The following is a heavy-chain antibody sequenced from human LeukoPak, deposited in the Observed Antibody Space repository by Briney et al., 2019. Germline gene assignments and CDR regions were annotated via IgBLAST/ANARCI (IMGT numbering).Heavy chain of an antibody. CDR1: GFTFSSYA. V-gene: IGHV3-23*01. D-gene: IGHD6-13*01. CDR2: ISGSGGST. J-gene: IGHJ5*02. CDR3: AKNKQQLDNWFDP. Sequence: GGSLRLFCAASGFTFSSYAMSWVRQAPGKGLEWVSAISGSGGSTYYADSVKGRFTISRDDSKNTLYLQMNSLRAEDTAVYYCAKNKQQLDNWFDPWGQGTLVTVSS.